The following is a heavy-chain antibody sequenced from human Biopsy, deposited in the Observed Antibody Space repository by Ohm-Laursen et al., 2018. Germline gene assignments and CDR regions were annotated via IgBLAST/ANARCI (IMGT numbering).Heavy chain of an antibody. CDR2: NIPILGTG. V-gene: IGHV1-69*06. J-gene: IGHJ1*01. Sequence: SSVKVSCKFPGGTFSNYGVNWVRQAPGQGLEWLGGNIPILGTGNYAQKFQDRVTVAADTSTSTATMELRSLRSDDTAVYYCATKLTGYSHHWGQGTLVIVSS. CDR3: ATKLTGYSHH. D-gene: IGHD3-9*01. CDR1: GGTFSNYG.